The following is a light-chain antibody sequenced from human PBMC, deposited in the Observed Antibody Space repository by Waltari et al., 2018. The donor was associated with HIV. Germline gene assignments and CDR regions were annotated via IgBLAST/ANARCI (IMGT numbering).Light chain of an antibody. CDR3: SSYTTSSTWV. V-gene: IGLV2-14*01. CDR1: GSDLGGSKY. J-gene: IGLJ3*02. CDR2: EVS. Sequence: HSALTPPASVSGSPGQSITISCTGTGSDLGGSKYVSWYQQQPGKAPKLMFSEVSKRASGVTNRFSGSKSGNTATLTSSGLQAEDEDDYHGSSYTTSSTWVFGGGTKLTGL.